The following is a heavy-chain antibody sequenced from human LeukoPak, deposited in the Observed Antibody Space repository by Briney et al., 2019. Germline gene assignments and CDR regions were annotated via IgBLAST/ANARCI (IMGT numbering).Heavy chain of an antibody. CDR2: ISSRSSYI. CDR3: ARDQIVGATGDAFDI. CDR1: GFTFSSYS. V-gene: IGHV3-21*01. Sequence: PGGSLRLSCAASGFTFSSYSMNWVRQARGKGLEWVSSISSRSSYIYYADSVKGRFTISRDNATNSLYLQMNSLRAEDTAVYYCARDQIVGATGDAFDIWGQGTMVTVSS. D-gene: IGHD1-26*01. J-gene: IGHJ3*02.